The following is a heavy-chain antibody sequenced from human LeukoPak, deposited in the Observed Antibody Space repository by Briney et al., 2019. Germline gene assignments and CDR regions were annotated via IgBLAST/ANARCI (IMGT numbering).Heavy chain of an antibody. CDR2: ISYDGVVV. J-gene: IGHJ6*02. CDR1: GFIFSSYS. D-gene: IGHD4-23*01. V-gene: IGHV3-30-3*02. CDR3: AKYGGNSPYYYGMDV. Sequence: GGSLRLSCAASGFIFSSYSLHWVRQAPGKGLEWLAVISYDGVVVYYADSVKGRFTISRDNSRNTLYLQMNSLRAEDTAVYYCAKYGGNSPYYYGMDVWGQGTTVTVSS.